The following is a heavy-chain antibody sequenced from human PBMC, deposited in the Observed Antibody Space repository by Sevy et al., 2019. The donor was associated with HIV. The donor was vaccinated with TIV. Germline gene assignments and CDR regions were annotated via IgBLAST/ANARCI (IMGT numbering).Heavy chain of an antibody. D-gene: IGHD6-13*01. CDR1: GFSFSRHG. CDR2: ISNDGSDK. Sequence: GGSLRLSCVAAGFSFSRHGMHWARQAPGKGLEWVAVISNDGSDKEYAESVKGRFIVSRDNSKDTVYLQMNRLRLDDTAVYYCANSRGRYEGSSWLYYYYIMDVWGQGTTVTVSS. CDR3: ANSRGRYEGSSWLYYYYIMDV. V-gene: IGHV3-30*18. J-gene: IGHJ6*02.